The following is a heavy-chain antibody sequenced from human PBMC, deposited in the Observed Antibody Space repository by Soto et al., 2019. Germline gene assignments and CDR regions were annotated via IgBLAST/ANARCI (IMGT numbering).Heavy chain of an antibody. V-gene: IGHV4-4*07. D-gene: IGHD3-16*01. CDR2: TSMGPDT. CDR3: VRDGYSGSAPGYRYYGMDV. Sequence: QVQLQESGPGLIKPSETLSLTCNVSGDSVTDYHWSWVRLPAGKGLEWIGRTSMGPDTTYNPSLKSRVRLSVATPQGQVSLIVTSVTAADTAVYYCVRDGYSGSAPGYRYYGMDVWGQGTTVTVSS. CDR1: GDSVTDYH. J-gene: IGHJ6*02.